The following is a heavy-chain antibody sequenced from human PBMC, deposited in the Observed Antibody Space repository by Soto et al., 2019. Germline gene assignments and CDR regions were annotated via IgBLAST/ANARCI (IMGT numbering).Heavy chain of an antibody. D-gene: IGHD1-26*01. V-gene: IGHV3-30*18. CDR1: GFTFSAYG. CDR3: AKVTFSGDYYYSYGMDV. Sequence: VQLVESGGGLVKPGGSLRLSCAASGFTFSAYGMHWVRQAPGKGLEWVTVISYDGSSKYYADSVKGRFIVSRDNSKNTLYLQMNSLRPEDTAVYYCAKVTFSGDYYYSYGMDVWGQGTTVTVSS. J-gene: IGHJ6*02. CDR2: ISYDGSSK.